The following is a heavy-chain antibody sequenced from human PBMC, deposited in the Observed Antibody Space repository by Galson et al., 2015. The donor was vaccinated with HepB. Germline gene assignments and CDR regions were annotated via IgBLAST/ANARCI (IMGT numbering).Heavy chain of an antibody. D-gene: IGHD3-9*01. Sequence: CAISGDSVSSNSAAWNWIRQSPSRGLEWLGRTYYRSKWYNDYAVSVKSRITINPDTSKNQFSLQLNSVTPEDTAVYYCARDSPAAAYYDILTASLLDAFDILGQGTMVTVSS. CDR1: GDSVSSNSAA. J-gene: IGHJ3*02. CDR2: TYYRSKWYN. CDR3: ARDSPAAAYYDILTASLLDAFDI. V-gene: IGHV6-1*01.